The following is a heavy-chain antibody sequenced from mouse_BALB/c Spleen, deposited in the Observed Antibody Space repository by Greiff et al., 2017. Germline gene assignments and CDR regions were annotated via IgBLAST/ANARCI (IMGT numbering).Heavy chain of an antibody. CDR1: GFTFSSYW. V-gene: IGHV6-3*01. J-gene: IGHJ3*01. D-gene: IGHD2-14*01. Sequence: EVHLVESGGGLVQPGGSMKLSCVASGFTFSSYWMSWVRQSPEKGLEWVAEIRLKSDNYATHYAESVKGKFTISRDDSKSRLYLQMNSLRAEDTGIYYCTVDRGFAYWGQGTLVTVSA. CDR2: IRLKSDNYAT. CDR3: TVDRGFAY.